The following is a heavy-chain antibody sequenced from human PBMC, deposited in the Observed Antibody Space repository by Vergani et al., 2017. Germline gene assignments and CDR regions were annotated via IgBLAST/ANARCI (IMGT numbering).Heavy chain of an antibody. Sequence: EVQLVQSGAEVKKPGESLKISCKGSGYSFTSYWIGWVRQMPGKGLEWMGIIYPGDSDTRYSPSFQGQVTIAADKSISTAYLQWSSLKLSDTAMYYCARSHGYCSSTSCYTDNGFDPWGQGTLVTVSS. CDR2: IYPGDSDT. V-gene: IGHV5-51*03. CDR3: ARSHGYCSSTSCYTDNGFDP. CDR1: GYSFTSYW. D-gene: IGHD2-2*02. J-gene: IGHJ5*02.